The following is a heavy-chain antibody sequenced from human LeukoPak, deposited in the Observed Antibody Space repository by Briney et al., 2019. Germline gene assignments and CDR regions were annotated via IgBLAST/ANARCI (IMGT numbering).Heavy chain of an antibody. CDR2: IKPNSGDT. Sequence: ASVKVSCKASGYTFTDLYIHWVRQAPGQGLEWMGLIKPNSGDTNYAQQFQGRVTMTRDTSINTAYMELSRLTSDDTAVYFCARHNYGFDFDYWGQGTVVTVSS. CDR1: GYTFTDLY. D-gene: IGHD4-11*01. V-gene: IGHV1-2*02. CDR3: ARHNYGFDFDY. J-gene: IGHJ4*02.